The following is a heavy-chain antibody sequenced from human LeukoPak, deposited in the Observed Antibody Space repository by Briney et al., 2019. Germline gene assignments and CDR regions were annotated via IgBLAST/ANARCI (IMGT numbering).Heavy chain of an antibody. V-gene: IGHV4-4*07. Sequence: SETLSLTCTVSGGSISSYYWSWIRQPAGKGLEWIGRIYTSGSTNYNPSLKSRVTISIDTSKNQFSLRLTSVTAADTAVYYCVRGIGTSYDSSRDAFDIWGQGTMVSVSS. CDR1: GGSISSYY. CDR2: IYTSGST. CDR3: VRGIGTSYDSSRDAFDI. J-gene: IGHJ3*02. D-gene: IGHD3-22*01.